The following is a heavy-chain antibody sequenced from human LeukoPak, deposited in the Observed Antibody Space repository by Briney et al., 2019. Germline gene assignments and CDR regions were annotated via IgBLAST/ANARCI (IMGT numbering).Heavy chain of an antibody. Sequence: GGSLRLSCAASGLTFSSYSMNWVRQAPGKGLEWVSSISSSSSYIYYADSVKGRFTISRDNAKNSLYLQMNSLRAEDTAVYYCARESTKYGAYVSGFDFWGQGTMVTVSS. CDR3: ARESTKYGAYVSGFDF. CDR1: GLTFSSYS. D-gene: IGHD4-17*01. CDR2: ISSSSSYI. J-gene: IGHJ3*01. V-gene: IGHV3-21*01.